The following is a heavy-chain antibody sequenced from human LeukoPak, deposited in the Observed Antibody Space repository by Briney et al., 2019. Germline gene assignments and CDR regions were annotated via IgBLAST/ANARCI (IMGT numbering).Heavy chain of an antibody. V-gene: IGHV3-7*01. D-gene: IGHD2-15*01. J-gene: IGHJ4*02. CDR3: ARDGGRREDY. CDR2: IDPDGSHQ. CDR1: GFTFSSFW. Sequence: GGSLRLSCVASGFTFSSFWATWVRQAPGKGLEWVANIDPDGSHQYYVDSVKGRFTISKDNAKNSLYLQMNSLRAEDTAVYYCARDGGRREDYWGQGALVTVSS.